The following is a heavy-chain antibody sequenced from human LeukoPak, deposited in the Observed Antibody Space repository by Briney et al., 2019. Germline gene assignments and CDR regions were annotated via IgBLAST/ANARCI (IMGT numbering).Heavy chain of an antibody. Sequence: SETLSLTCTVSGGSISSSSYYWGWIRQPPGKGLEWIGSIYYSGSTYYNPSLKSRVTISVDTSKNQFSLKLSSVTAADTAVYYWASILQWPKKRDYYYGMDVWGQGTTVTVSS. CDR3: ASILQWPKKRDYYYGMDV. CDR1: GGSISSSSYY. CDR2: IYYSGST. V-gene: IGHV4-39*01. J-gene: IGHJ6*02. D-gene: IGHD2-15*01.